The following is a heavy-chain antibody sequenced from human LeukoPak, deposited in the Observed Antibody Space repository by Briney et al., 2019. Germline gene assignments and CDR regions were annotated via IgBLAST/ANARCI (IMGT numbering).Heavy chain of an antibody. CDR2: INHSEST. Sequence: ETLSLTCTVSDGSISSSSYYWGWIRQPPGKGLEWIVEINHSESTNYNPSLKSRVTISVDTSKNQFSLKLSSVTAADTAVYYCARSLVVVAANAAFDYWGQGTLVTVSS. V-gene: IGHV4-39*07. CDR1: DGSISSSSYY. CDR3: ARSLVVVAANAAFDY. D-gene: IGHD2-15*01. J-gene: IGHJ4*02.